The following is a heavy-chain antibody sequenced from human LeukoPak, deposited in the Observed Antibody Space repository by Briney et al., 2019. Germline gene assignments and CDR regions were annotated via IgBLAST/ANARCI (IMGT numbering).Heavy chain of an antibody. Sequence: GGSLRLSCAASGFTLSSYAMSWVRQAPGKGLEWVSAISGSGGSTYYADSVKGRFTISRDNSKNTLYLQMNSLRAEDTAVYYCAKGPVTTSLYYHYGMDVWGQGTTVTVSS. V-gene: IGHV3-23*01. J-gene: IGHJ6*02. D-gene: IGHD4-17*01. CDR3: AKGPVTTSLYYHYGMDV. CDR1: GFTLSSYA. CDR2: ISGSGGST.